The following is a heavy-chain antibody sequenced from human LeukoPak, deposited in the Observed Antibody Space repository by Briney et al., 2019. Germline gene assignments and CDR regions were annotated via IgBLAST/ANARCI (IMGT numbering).Heavy chain of an antibody. Sequence: GSLRLSCAASGFTFSDYYMSWIGQAPGKGLEWVSYISSSGNTMYYADSVKGRFTISRDNAKNSLFLQMNSLRAEDTAVYYCVRDSRVSLGYPDYWGQGTLVTVSS. V-gene: IGHV3-11*01. CDR2: ISSSGNTM. D-gene: IGHD6-6*01. J-gene: IGHJ4*02. CDR3: VRDSRVSLGYPDY. CDR1: GFTFSDYY.